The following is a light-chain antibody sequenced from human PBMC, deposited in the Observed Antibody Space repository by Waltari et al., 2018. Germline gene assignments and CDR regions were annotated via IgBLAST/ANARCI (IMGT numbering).Light chain of an antibody. CDR2: AAS. CDR3: QQLNSYPRT. CDR1: KGISSY. Sequence: DIQLNQSSSFLSASVGDRVTTTCRASKGISSYLAWYQQKPGKAPKLLIYAASTLQSGVPSRFSGSGSGTEFTLTISSLQPEDFATYYCQQLNSYPRTFGQGTKVEIK. V-gene: IGKV1-9*01. J-gene: IGKJ1*01.